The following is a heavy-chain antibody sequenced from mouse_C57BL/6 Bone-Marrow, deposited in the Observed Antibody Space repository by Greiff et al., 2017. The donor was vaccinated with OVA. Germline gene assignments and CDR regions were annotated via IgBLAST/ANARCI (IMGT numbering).Heavy chain of an antibody. V-gene: IGHV5-4*01. CDR3: ARVNAMDY. J-gene: IGHJ4*01. CDR2: ISDGGSYT. Sequence: VQLKESGGGLVKPGGSLKLSCAASGFTFSSYAMSWVRQTPEKRLEWVATISDGGSYTYYPDNVKGRFTISRDNAKNNLYLQMSRLKSEDTAMYYCARVNAMDYWGQGTSVTVSS. CDR1: GFTFSSYA.